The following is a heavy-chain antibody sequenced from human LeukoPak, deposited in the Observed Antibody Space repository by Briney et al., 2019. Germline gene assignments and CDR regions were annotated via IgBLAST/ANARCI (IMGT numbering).Heavy chain of an antibody. V-gene: IGHV1-2*02. CDR3: ARVFSVGSGFDY. CDR1: GYSFTGHY. Sequence: ASVKVSCKASGYSFTGHYIHWVRQAPGQGLEWMGWINPNSGGTSYAQKFQGRVTTTSDTSISTAYMELSRLRYDDTAVYYCARVFSVGSGFDYWGQGTLVTVSS. CDR2: INPNSGGT. J-gene: IGHJ4*02. D-gene: IGHD1-26*01.